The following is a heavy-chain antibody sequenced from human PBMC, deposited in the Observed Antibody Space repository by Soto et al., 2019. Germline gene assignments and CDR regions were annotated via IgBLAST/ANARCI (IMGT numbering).Heavy chain of an antibody. V-gene: IGHV4-39*07. CDR1: GGSITSSSYY. Sequence: TSETLSLTCTVSGGSITSSSYYWGWIRQPPGKGLEWIGEIYHSGSTNYNPSLKSRVTISVDKSKNQFSLKLSSVTAADTAVYYCASFFGAATFSRSGYWGQGTLVTVSS. J-gene: IGHJ4*02. CDR3: ASFFGAATFSRSGY. CDR2: IYHSGST. D-gene: IGHD2-15*01.